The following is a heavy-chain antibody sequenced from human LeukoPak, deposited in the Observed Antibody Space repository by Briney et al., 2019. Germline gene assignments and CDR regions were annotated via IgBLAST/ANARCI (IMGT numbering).Heavy chain of an antibody. V-gene: IGHV3-30-3*01. J-gene: IGHJ4*02. CDR1: GFTFSSYA. CDR2: ISYDGSNK. D-gene: IGHD6-6*01. Sequence: GGSLRLSCAASGFTFSSYAMHWVRQAPGKGLEWVAVISYDGSNKYYADSVKGRFTISRDNSKNTLYLQMNSLRAEDTAVYYCAREKLTAARRPYFDYWGQGTLVTVSS. CDR3: AREKLTAARRPYFDY.